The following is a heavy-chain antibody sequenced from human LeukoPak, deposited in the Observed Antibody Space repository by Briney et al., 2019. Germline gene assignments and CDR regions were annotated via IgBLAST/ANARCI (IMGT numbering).Heavy chain of an antibody. CDR1: GFTFSNYG. V-gene: IGHV3-30*02. D-gene: IGHD1-14*01. CDR3: VKDNPLDY. J-gene: IGHJ4*02. Sequence: GGSLRLSCGASGFTFSNYGMLWVRQAPGKGLEWVAFIRYDGNNKLYADSMKGRFTISRDNSKNTLYLHINSLRAEDTAVYYCVKDNPLDYWGQGILVIVSS. CDR2: IRYDGNNK.